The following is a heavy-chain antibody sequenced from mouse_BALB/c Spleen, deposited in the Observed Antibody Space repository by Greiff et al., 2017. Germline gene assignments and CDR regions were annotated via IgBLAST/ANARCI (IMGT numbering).Heavy chain of an antibody. V-gene: IGHV1S56*01. CDR2: IYPGDGST. D-gene: IGHD1-2*01. CDR1: GYTFTSYY. CDR3: ARGLHYSYFDV. J-gene: IGHJ1*01. Sequence: VQLVESGPELVKPGASVKMSCKASGYTFTSYYIHWVKQRPGQGLEWIGWIYPGDGSTKYNEKFKGKTTLTADKSSSTAYMLLSSLTSEDSAIYFCARGLHYSYFDVWGAGTTVTVSS.